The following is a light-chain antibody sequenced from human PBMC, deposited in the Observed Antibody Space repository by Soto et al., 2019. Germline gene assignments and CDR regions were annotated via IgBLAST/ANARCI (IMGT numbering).Light chain of an antibody. CDR2: GAS. J-gene: IGKJ5*01. CDR3: QQYGSSPPIT. CDR1: QSVSDN. V-gene: IGKV3-20*01. Sequence: EVVMTQSPATLSVSPGERATLSCRASQSVSDNFAWYQQKPGQAPRLLIYGASSRATGIPDRFSGSGSGTDFTLTISRLEPEDFAVYYCQQYGSSPPITFGQGTRLEI.